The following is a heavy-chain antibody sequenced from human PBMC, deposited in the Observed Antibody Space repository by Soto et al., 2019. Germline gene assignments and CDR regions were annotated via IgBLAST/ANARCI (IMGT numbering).Heavy chain of an antibody. D-gene: IGHD3-10*01. Sequence: PGESLKISCKGSGYSFTSYWISWVRQMPGKGLEWMGRIDPSDSYTNYSPPFQGHVTISADKSISTAYLQWSSLKASDTAMYYCAGVSRYYGSGIHGMDVWGQGTTVTVSS. V-gene: IGHV5-10-1*01. CDR1: GYSFTSYW. J-gene: IGHJ6*02. CDR2: IDPSDSYT. CDR3: AGVSRYYGSGIHGMDV.